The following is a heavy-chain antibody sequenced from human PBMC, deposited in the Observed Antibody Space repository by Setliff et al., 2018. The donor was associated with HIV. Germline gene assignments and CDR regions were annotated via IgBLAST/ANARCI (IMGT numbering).Heavy chain of an antibody. J-gene: IGHJ6*02. V-gene: IGHV4-4*07. CDR2: MHTSGNT. CDR1: GDSISGYY. Sequence: PSETLSLTCTSSGDSISGYYWSWIRQPAGKGLEWIGRMHTSGNTNYNPNLKSRVTMSVDTSKNQFSLRLSAVTAADTAVYYCAREMGSSWYVRGYYYYGMDIWGQGTLVTV. CDR3: AREMGSSWYVRGYYYYGMDI. D-gene: IGHD6-13*01.